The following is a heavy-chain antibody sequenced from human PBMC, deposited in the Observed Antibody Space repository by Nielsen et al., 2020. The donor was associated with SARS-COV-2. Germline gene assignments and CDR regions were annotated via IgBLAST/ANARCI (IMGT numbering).Heavy chain of an antibody. CDR2: MNPNSGNT. CDR3: TTYYYDSSGHGADY. J-gene: IGHJ4*02. Sequence: ASSKVSCNAAGYTFTSYASNRLRRATGQGLEWMGGMNPNSGNTGNAQKFQGRVTMTRNTSISTAYMELRSLRSEDTAVYYCTTYYYDSSGHGADYWGQGTLVTVSS. CDR1: GYTFTSYA. V-gene: IGHV1-8*01. D-gene: IGHD3-22*01.